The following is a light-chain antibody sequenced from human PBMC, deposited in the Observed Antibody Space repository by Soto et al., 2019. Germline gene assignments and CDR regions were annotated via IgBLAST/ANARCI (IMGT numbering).Light chain of an antibody. V-gene: IGKV1-12*02. CDR1: QIINKW. J-gene: IGKJ3*01. CDR3: QQANSFPFT. Sequence: DIQMTQSPSSVSASVGDRVTITCQASQIINKWLAWYQQKPGKAPTLLIYAASTLQSGVPSRFSGSGSGSDFTLTISSLQPEDFATYYCQQANSFPFTFGPGTKVDIK. CDR2: AAS.